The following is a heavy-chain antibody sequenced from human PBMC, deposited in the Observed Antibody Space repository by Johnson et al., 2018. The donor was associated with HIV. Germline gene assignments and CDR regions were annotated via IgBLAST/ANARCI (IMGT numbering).Heavy chain of an antibody. CDR1: GFTVSSNY. J-gene: IGHJ3*02. V-gene: IGHV3-66*01. CDR2: IYSGGST. D-gene: IGHD7-27*01. CDR3: ARDPTTQNPRLTGDFGAFDI. Sequence: VQLVESGGGLVQPGGSLRLSCAASGFTVSSNYMSWVRQAPGKGLEWVSVIYSGGSTYYADSVKGRFTISRDNAKNSLYLQMNSLRDEDTALYYCARDPTTQNPRLTGDFGAFDIWGQGTMVTVSS.